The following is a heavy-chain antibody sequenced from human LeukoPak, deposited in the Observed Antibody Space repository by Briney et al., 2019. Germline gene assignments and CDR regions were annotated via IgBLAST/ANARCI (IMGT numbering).Heavy chain of an antibody. CDR3: ARDGLYDYVWGSYRFDI. D-gene: IGHD3-16*02. Sequence: SETLSLTCTVSGGPISSYYWSWIRQPPGKGLEWIGYIYYSGSTNYNPSLESRVTISVDTSKNQFSLKLSSVTAADTAVYYCARDGLYDYVWGSYRFDIWGQGTMVTVSS. CDR1: GGPISSYY. J-gene: IGHJ3*02. CDR2: IYYSGST. V-gene: IGHV4-59*01.